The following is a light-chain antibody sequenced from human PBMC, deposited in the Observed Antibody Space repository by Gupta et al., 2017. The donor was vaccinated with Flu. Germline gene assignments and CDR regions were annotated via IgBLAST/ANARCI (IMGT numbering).Light chain of an antibody. J-gene: IGLJ1*01. CDR3: QSYDSSLSGRV. CDR1: SSNIGAGYD. V-gene: IGLV1-40*01. Sequence: VTISCTGSSSNIGAGYDVHWYQQLPGTAPKLLIYGNSSRPSGVPDRFSGSKSGTSASLAITGLQAEDEADYYCQSYDSSLSGRVFGTGTKVTVL. CDR2: GNS.